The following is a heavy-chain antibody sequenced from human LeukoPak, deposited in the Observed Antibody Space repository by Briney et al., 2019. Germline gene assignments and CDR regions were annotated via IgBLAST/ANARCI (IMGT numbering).Heavy chain of an antibody. Sequence: GASVKVSCKASGGTFSSYAISWVRQAPGQGLEWMGEIIPIFGTANYAQKFQGRVTITADESTSTAYMELSSLRSEDTAVYYCAREGLDTAMVTFDYWGQGTLVTVSS. D-gene: IGHD5-18*01. CDR1: GGTFSSYA. V-gene: IGHV1-69*13. J-gene: IGHJ4*02. CDR2: IIPIFGTA. CDR3: AREGLDTAMVTFDY.